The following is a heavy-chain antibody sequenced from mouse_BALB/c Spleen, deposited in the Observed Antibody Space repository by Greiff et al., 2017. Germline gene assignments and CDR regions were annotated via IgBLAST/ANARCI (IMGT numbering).Heavy chain of an antibody. Sequence: VQLMESGPGLVAPSQSLSITCTVSGFSLTSYGVHWVRQPPGKGLEWLGVIWAGGSTNYNSALMSRLSISKDNSKSQVFLKMNSLQTDDTAMYYCAREEVRRLAYWGQGTLVTVSA. CDR1: GFSLTSYG. CDR3: AREEVRRLAY. D-gene: IGHD2-14*01. J-gene: IGHJ3*01. V-gene: IGHV2-9*02. CDR2: IWAGGST.